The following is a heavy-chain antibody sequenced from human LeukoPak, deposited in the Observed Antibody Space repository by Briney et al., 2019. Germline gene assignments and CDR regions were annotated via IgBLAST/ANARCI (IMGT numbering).Heavy chain of an antibody. D-gene: IGHD3-22*01. CDR2: FDPEDGET. V-gene: IGHV1-24*01. CDR1: GYTLTELS. CDR3: ARATYDSSGYYSYYFDY. Sequence: ASVKVSCKVSGYTLTELSMHWVRQAPGKGLEWMGGFDPEDGETIYAQKFQGRVTMTEDTSTDTAYMELSSLRSEDTAVYYCARATYDSSGYYSYYFDYWGQGTLVTVSS. J-gene: IGHJ4*02.